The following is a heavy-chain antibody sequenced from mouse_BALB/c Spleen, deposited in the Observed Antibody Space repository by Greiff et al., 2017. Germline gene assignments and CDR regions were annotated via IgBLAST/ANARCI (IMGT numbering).Heavy chain of an antibody. J-gene: IGHJ4*01. Sequence: VQLQQSGPELVKPGASVKMSCKASGYTFTSYVMHWVKQKPGQGLEWIGYINPYNDGTKYNEKFKGKATLTSDKSSSTAYMELSSLTSEDSAVYYCARGRSPYAMDYWGQGTSVTVSS. CDR3: ARGRSPYAMDY. V-gene: IGHV1-14*01. CDR2: INPYNDGT. CDR1: GYTFTSYV.